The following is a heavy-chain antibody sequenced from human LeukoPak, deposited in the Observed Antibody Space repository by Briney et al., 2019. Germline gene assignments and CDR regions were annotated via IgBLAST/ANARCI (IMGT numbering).Heavy chain of an antibody. CDR3: AKDTSGWYDLGSFDI. Sequence: GGSLRLSCAASKFTFRNYAMSWVRQAPGRGLEWVAAITDGGGSTYYADSVKGRFTISRDNSKNTLYLQMYSLRAEGTAKYYCAKDTSGWYDLGSFDIWGQGTMVTVSS. V-gene: IGHV3-23*01. CDR1: KFTFRNYA. J-gene: IGHJ3*02. CDR2: ITDGGGST. D-gene: IGHD6-19*01.